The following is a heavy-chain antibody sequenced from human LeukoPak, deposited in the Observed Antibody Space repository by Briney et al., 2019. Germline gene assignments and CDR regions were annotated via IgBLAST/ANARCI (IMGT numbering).Heavy chain of an antibody. D-gene: IGHD3-3*01. Sequence: PSETLSLTCAVYGGSFSGYYWSWIRPPPGKGLEWIGEINHSGSTNYNPSLKSRVTISVDTSKNQFSLKLSSVTAADTAVYYCARKLRFWSGYYTYWFDPWGQGTLVTVSS. CDR2: INHSGST. J-gene: IGHJ5*02. CDR1: GGSFSGYY. V-gene: IGHV4-34*01. CDR3: ARKLRFWSGYYTYWFDP.